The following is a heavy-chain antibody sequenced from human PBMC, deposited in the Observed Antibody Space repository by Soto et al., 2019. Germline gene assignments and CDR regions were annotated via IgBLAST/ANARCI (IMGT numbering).Heavy chain of an antibody. CDR1: GFTFSSYG. V-gene: IGHV3-30*18. J-gene: IGHJ6*01. CDR2: ISYDGSNK. CDR3: AKDRSPGMDV. Sequence: GGSLRLSCAASGFTFSSYGMHLVRQAPGKGLEWVAVISYDGSNKYYADYVKGRFTISRDNSKNTLYLQMNSLRAEDTAVYYCAKDRSPGMDVWGQGTTVTVS.